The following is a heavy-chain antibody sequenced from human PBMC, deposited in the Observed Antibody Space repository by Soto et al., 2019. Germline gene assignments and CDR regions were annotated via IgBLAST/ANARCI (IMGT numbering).Heavy chain of an antibody. Sequence: EVQLVESGGGLVQPGGSLRLSCAASGFTFSSYDMYWAHQATGKGLEWVSTIGTAGDTYYPGSVKGRFTISRENAKNSLYLQMNSLRAEDTAVYYCARGGTTVVTPIDYWGQGTLVTVSS. CDR2: IGTAGDT. D-gene: IGHD4-17*01. J-gene: IGHJ4*02. V-gene: IGHV3-13*01. CDR1: GFTFSSYD. CDR3: ARGGTTVVTPIDY.